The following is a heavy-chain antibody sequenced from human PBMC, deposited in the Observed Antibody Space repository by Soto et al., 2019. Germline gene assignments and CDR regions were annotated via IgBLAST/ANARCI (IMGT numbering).Heavy chain of an antibody. CDR3: TVGGAGHPFDY. J-gene: IGHJ4*02. V-gene: IGHV4-59*11. Sequence: SETLSLTCTVSGVSITNHYWTWIRQPPVNGLEFIGNIHYIFSTNYIPSLKSRFIISLYTSEKHSCLKLTSVTTADTAVYYCTVGGAGHPFDYWGQGTLVTVSS. D-gene: IGHD3-16*01. CDR1: GVSITNHY. CDR2: IHYIFST.